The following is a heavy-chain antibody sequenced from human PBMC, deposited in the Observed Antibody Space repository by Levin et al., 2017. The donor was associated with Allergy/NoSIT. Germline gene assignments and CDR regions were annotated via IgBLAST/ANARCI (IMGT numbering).Heavy chain of an antibody. D-gene: IGHD3-22*01. CDR2: ISGSGGST. CDR1: GFTFSSYA. J-gene: IGHJ6*02. CDR3: ACRDGSVDYYYGMDV. Sequence: ETLSLTCAASGFTFSSYAMSWVRQAPGKGLEWVSAISGSGGSTYYADSVKGRFTISRDNSKNTLYLQMNSLRAEDTAVYYCACRDGSVDYYYGMDVWGQGTTVTVSS. V-gene: IGHV3-23*01.